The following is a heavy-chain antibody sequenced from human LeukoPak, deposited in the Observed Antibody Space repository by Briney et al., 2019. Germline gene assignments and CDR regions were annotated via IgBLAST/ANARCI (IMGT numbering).Heavy chain of an antibody. D-gene: IGHD4-17*01. Sequence: PGGSLRLSCAASGSTFSSYTMNWVRQAPGKGLEWVSSISSSSSYIYYADSVKGRFTISRDNAKNSLYLQMNSLRAEDTAVYYCARAHYGDYDYWGQGTLVTVSS. CDR3: ARAHYGDYDY. V-gene: IGHV3-21*01. J-gene: IGHJ4*02. CDR1: GSTFSSYT. CDR2: ISSSSSYI.